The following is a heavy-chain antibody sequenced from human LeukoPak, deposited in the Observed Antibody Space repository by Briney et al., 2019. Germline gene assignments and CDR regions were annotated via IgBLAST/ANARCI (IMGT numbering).Heavy chain of an antibody. CDR1: GFTFSNFN. Sequence: PGGSLRLSCAASGFTFSNFNMNWVRQAPGKGLEWVSTISIASTRILYADSVKGRFTISRDNSKNTLYLQMNSLRAEDTAVYYCAKWGSGYRKEYWGQGTLVTVSS. CDR2: ISIASTRI. V-gene: IGHV3-21*04. D-gene: IGHD3-10*01. CDR3: AKWGSGYRKEY. J-gene: IGHJ4*02.